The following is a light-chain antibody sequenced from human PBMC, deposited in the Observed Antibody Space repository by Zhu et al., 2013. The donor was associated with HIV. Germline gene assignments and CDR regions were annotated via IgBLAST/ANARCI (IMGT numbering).Light chain of an antibody. J-gene: IGKJ2*04. V-gene: IGKV3-11*01. CDR3: QQYNNWPHCS. Sequence: EIVLTQSPATLSLSPGERATLSCRASQSVSSYLAWYQQKPGQAPRLLIYDTSNRATGIPARFSGSGSGTDFTLTISSLEPEDFAVYYCQQYNNWPHCSFGQGTKLEIK. CDR1: QSVSSY. CDR2: DTS.